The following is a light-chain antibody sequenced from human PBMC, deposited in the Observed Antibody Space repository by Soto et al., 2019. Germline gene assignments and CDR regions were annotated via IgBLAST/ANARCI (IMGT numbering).Light chain of an antibody. CDR2: LGS. J-gene: IGKJ1*01. CDR3: MQALTAPQT. V-gene: IGKV2-28*01. CDR1: QSLLNSNGYNY. Sequence: DIVVTQSPLSLPVTPGEPASISGRSSQSLLNSNGYNYLDWYLQKPGQSPQLLIYLGSNRASGVPDRFSGSGSGTDFTLKISRVEAEPVGVYHCMQALTAPQTLGQGTKVDIK.